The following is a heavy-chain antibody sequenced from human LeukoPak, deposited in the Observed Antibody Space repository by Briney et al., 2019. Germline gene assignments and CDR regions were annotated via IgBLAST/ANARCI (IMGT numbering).Heavy chain of an antibody. Sequence: PGGSLRLSCAASGFTFTSYAMYWVRQAPGKGLEWVSGIFGSGGNPHYADSVQGRFTISRDNYQNTVYLQMNSLRAEDTAVYYCAKTTTGYSSGRYPGWPVDYWGQGTLVTVSS. D-gene: IGHD6-19*01. CDR3: AKTTTGYSSGRYPGWPVDY. CDR2: IFGSGGNP. V-gene: IGHV3-23*01. CDR1: GFTFTSYA. J-gene: IGHJ4*02.